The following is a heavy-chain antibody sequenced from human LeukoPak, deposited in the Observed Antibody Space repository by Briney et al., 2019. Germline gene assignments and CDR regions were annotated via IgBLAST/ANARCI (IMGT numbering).Heavy chain of an antibody. CDR3: AKDISWNDGAFDI. D-gene: IGHD1-1*01. Sequence: GGSLRLSCAASGFTFSSYNMNWVRQAPGKGLEWVSSITSGSSYIYYADSVKGRFTISRDNAKNSLYLQMNSLRAEDTALYYCAKDISWNDGAFDIWGQGTMVTVSS. CDR2: ITSGSSYI. CDR1: GFTFSSYN. J-gene: IGHJ3*02. V-gene: IGHV3-21*04.